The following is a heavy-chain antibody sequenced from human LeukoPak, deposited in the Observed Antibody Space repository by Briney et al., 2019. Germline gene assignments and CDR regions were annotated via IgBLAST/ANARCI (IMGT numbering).Heavy chain of an antibody. V-gene: IGHV1-46*01. J-gene: IGHJ3*02. CDR1: GYTFTSYY. D-gene: IGHD3-3*01. CDR2: INPSGGST. CDR3: ASQRYYDFWSHIRAFDI. Sequence: ASVKVSSKASGYTFTSYYMHWVRQAPGQGLEWMGIINPSGGSTSYAQKFQGRVTMTRDTSTSTVYMELSSLRSEDTAVYYCASQRYYDFWSHIRAFDIWGQGTMVTVSS.